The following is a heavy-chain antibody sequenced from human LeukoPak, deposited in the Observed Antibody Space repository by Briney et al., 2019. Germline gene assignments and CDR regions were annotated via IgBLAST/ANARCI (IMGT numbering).Heavy chain of an antibody. J-gene: IGHJ4*02. CDR1: GYTFTTYY. D-gene: IGHD3-9*01. Sequence: ASVKVSCKASGYTFTTYYVHWVRQAPGQGLEWLGIINPSGGSTTYAQKFRGRLTMTRDMSTSTVYMELSSLRSEDTAVYYCARGSRPVYNLLTGKRYFDYWGQGTLLTVSS. CDR3: ARGSRPVYNLLTGKRYFDY. CDR2: INPSGGST. V-gene: IGHV1-46*01.